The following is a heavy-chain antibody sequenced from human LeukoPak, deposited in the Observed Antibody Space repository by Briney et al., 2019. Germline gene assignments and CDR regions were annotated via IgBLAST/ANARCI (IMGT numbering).Heavy chain of an antibody. CDR1: GGSISSGGYY. CDR3: ARRNDILTGRFDI. Sequence: SETLSLTCTVSGGSISSGGYYWSWIRQHPGKGLEWIGYIYYSGSTYYNPSLKSRVTISVDTSKNQFSLKLSSVTAADTAVYYCARRNDILTGRFDIWGQGTMVTVSS. V-gene: IGHV4-31*03. D-gene: IGHD3-9*01. CDR2: IYYSGST. J-gene: IGHJ3*02.